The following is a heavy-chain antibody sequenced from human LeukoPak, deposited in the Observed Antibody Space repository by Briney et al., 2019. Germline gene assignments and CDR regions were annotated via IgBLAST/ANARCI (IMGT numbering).Heavy chain of an antibody. CDR1: GFTFSSYA. CDR3: ARRPMVRGVKGAIDY. CDR2: ISGSGGST. Sequence: GGSLRLSCAASGFTFSSYAMSWVRQAPAKGLEWVSAISGSGGSTYYADSVKGRFTISRDNAKNSLYLQMNSLRAEDTAVYYCARRPMVRGVKGAIDYWGQGTLVTVSS. J-gene: IGHJ4*02. D-gene: IGHD3-10*01. V-gene: IGHV3-23*01.